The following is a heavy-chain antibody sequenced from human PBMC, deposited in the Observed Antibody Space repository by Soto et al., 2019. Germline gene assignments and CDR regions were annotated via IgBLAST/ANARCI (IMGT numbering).Heavy chain of an antibody. D-gene: IGHD3-10*01. CDR1: GYTFTDYY. J-gene: IGHJ3*02. CDR3: ARLGIIIPAFDI. Sequence: ASVKVSCKASGYTFTDYYMHWVRQAPGQGLEWMGWINPNSGGTNYAQKFQGRVTMTRDTSTSTVYMELSSLRSEDTAVYYCARLGIIIPAFDIWGQGTMVTVSS. CDR2: INPNSGGT. V-gene: IGHV1-2*02.